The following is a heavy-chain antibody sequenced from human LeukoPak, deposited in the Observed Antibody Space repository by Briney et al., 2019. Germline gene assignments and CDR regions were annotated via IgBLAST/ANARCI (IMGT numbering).Heavy chain of an antibody. CDR3: GGGIAAAGYGDWFDP. CDR1: GGSISSSSYY. Sequence: ASETLSLTCTVSGGSISSSSYYWGWIRQPPGKGLEWIGSTYYSGSTYYNPSLKSRVTISVDTSKNQFSLKLSSVTAADTAVYYCGGGIAAAGYGDWFDPWGQGTLVTVSS. CDR2: TYYSGST. V-gene: IGHV4-39*07. J-gene: IGHJ5*02. D-gene: IGHD6-13*01.